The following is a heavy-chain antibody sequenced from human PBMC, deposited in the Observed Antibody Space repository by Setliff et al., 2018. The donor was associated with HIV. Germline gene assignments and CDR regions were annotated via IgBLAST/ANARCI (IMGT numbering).Heavy chain of an antibody. CDR2: IYYSGTT. V-gene: IGHV4-59*01. J-gene: IGHJ3*01. D-gene: IGHD3-3*01. Sequence: SETLSLTCSVSGGSMTRNYWGWIRQPPGKGLEWIGYIYYSGTTNYNPSLKSRVTFSVDMSKTQVSLKLTSVTAADTAMYFCARVRGDNFWSGSYSLPASDAFDVWGQGTMVTV. CDR3: ARVRGDNFWSGSYSLPASDAFDV. CDR1: GGSMTRNY.